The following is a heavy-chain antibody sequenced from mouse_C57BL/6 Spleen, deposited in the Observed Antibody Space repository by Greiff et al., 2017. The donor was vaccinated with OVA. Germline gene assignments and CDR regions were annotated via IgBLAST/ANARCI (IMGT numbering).Heavy chain of an antibody. J-gene: IGHJ3*01. D-gene: IGHD1-1*01. CDR1: GYTFPSYW. CDR3: AREYYGSGAY. Sequence: QVQLQQPGAELVRPGSSVKLSCKASGYTFPSYWMDWVKQRPGQGLEWIGNIYPSDSETHYNQKFKDKATLTVDKSSSTAYMQLSSLTSEVSAVYYCAREYYGSGAYWGQGTLVTVSA. V-gene: IGHV1-61*01. CDR2: IYPSDSET.